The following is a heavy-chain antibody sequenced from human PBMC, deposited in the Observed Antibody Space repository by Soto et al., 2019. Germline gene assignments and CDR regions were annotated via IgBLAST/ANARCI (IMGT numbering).Heavy chain of an antibody. CDR1: GYTFTSYD. Sequence: QGQLVQSGAEVKKPGASVKVSCKASGYTFTSYDITWVRQAPGQGHEWMGRISAYNGNTNYAQKFQGRVTMTLDTSTGPADMELRSLRSDDTAVYYCARLLGATAYYYYGMDVWGQGTTVTVSS. CDR3: ARLLGATAYYYYGMDV. CDR2: ISAYNGNT. D-gene: IGHD1-26*01. V-gene: IGHV1-18*01. J-gene: IGHJ6*02.